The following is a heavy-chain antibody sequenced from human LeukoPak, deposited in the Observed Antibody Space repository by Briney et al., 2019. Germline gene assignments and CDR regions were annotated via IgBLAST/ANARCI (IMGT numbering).Heavy chain of an antibody. Sequence: SVKVSCKASGGTFSSYAISWVRQAPGQGLEWMGGIIPIFCTANYAQKFQGRVTITADESTSTAYMELSSLRSEDTAVYYCARARYCSSTSCYSDPYYFDYWGQGTLVTVSS. J-gene: IGHJ4*02. CDR1: GGTFSSYA. CDR3: ARARYCSSTSCYSDPYYFDY. CDR2: IIPIFCTA. D-gene: IGHD2-2*01. V-gene: IGHV1-69*01.